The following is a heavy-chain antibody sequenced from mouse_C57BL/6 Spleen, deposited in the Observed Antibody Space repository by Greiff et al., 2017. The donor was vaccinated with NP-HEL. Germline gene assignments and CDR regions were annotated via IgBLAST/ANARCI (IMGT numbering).Heavy chain of an antibody. CDR3: ASMITTIFYAMDY. J-gene: IGHJ4*01. V-gene: IGHV5-6*01. Sequence: EVHLVESGGDLVKPGGSLKLSCAASGFTFSSYGMSWVRQTPDKRLEWVATISSGGSYTYYPDSVKGRFTISRDNAKNTLYLQMSSLKSEDTAMYYCASMITTIFYAMDYWGQGTSVTVSS. D-gene: IGHD2-4*01. CDR1: GFTFSSYG. CDR2: ISSGGSYT.